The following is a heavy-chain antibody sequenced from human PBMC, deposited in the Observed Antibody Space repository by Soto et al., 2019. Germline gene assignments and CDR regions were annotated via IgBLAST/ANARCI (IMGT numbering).Heavy chain of an antibody. CDR2: IYSGSTT. V-gene: IGHV3-66*01. D-gene: IGHD2-15*01. Sequence: EVLLVQSGGGLVQPGGSLRLLCAPSGLSVTSNYMAWVRQAPGKGLEWVSVIYSGSTTHHADSVKGRFTISRDSSSNTLYLQMSSLRVEDTALYYCARGYWVEGYGAGTYFDYWGQGTLVTVSS. CDR3: ARGYWVEGYGAGTYFDY. J-gene: IGHJ4*02. CDR1: GLSVTSNY.